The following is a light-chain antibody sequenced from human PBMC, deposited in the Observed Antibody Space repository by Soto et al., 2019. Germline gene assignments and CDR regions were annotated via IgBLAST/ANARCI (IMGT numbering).Light chain of an antibody. Sequence: QSVLTQPPSASGTPGQKVTISCSGSGSSIGSNPVNWFQQLPGAAPTLLIYLNDQRPSGVPARFSGSKSGTSASLAIGGLQSEDEADYYCAVWDDSLHARVFGGGTKVTVL. J-gene: IGLJ3*02. V-gene: IGLV1-44*01. CDR2: LND. CDR1: GSSIGSNP. CDR3: AVWDDSLHARV.